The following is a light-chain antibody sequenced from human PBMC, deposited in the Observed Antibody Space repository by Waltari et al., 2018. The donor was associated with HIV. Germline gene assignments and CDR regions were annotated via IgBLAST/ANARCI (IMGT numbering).Light chain of an antibody. CDR2: WAS. CDR3: QQYYTVRPT. Sequence: DIVMTQFPDSLAVSLGQRATFTFRSSPNGFSNFDNRNYLAWYQQKTGQSPKVLIYWASTRQSGVPDRFSASGSGTNFSLTISSLQAADVAVYYCQQYYTVRPTFGGGTKVEIK. CDR1: PNGFSNFDNRNY. V-gene: IGKV4-1*01. J-gene: IGKJ4*01.